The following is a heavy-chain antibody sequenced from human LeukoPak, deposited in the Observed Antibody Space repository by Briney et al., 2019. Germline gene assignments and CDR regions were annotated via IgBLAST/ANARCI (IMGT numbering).Heavy chain of an antibody. CDR2: IIPIFGTA. V-gene: IGHV1-69*05. CDR3: ARDLDDAFDI. Sequence: SVQVSCKASGGTFSSYAISWVRQAPGQGLEWMGGIIPIFGTANYAQKFQGRVTITTDESTSTAYMELSSLRSEDTAVYYCARDLDDAFDIWGQGTMVTVSS. CDR1: GGTFSSYA. J-gene: IGHJ3*02.